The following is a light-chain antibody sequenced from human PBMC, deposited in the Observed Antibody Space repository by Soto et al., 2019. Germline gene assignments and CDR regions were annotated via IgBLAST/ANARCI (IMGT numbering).Light chain of an antibody. J-gene: IGKJ4*01. V-gene: IGKV3-11*01. Sequence: EVLLTQSPATLSLSAGERATLSCRASQSVSSYLVWYQQRPGRAPRHLIYDASNRATGIPTRFSGSGSGTDFTLTISTVEPEDVAVYYCQHRNSWPLTFGGGTKVEIK. CDR2: DAS. CDR3: QHRNSWPLT. CDR1: QSVSSY.